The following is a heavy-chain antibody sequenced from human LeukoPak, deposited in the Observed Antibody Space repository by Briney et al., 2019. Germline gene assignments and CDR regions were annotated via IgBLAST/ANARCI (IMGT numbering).Heavy chain of an antibody. CDR1: GYTFTSYG. CDR2: ISAYNGNT. V-gene: IGHV1-18*01. D-gene: IGHD4-23*01. CDR3: ARSGNPEISFDY. Sequence: ASVKVSCKASGYTFTSYGISWVRQAPGQGLEWMGWISAYNGNTNYAQRLQGRVTMTTGTSTSTAYMELRSLRSDDTAVYYCARSGNPEISFDYWGQGTLVTVSS. J-gene: IGHJ4*02.